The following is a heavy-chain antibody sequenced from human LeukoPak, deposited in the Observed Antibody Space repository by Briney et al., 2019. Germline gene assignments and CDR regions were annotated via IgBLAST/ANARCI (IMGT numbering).Heavy chain of an antibody. CDR3: ARARFSGYNYYDSSGNYYYGMDV. V-gene: IGHV1-69*13. Sequence: SVKVSCKASGGTFSSYAISWVRQAPGQGLEWMGGIIPIFGTANYAQKFQGRVTITADESTSTVYMELSSLRSEDTAVYYCARARFSGYNYYDSSGNYYYGMDVWGQGTTVTVSS. J-gene: IGHJ6*02. CDR2: IIPIFGTA. D-gene: IGHD3-22*01. CDR1: GGTFSSYA.